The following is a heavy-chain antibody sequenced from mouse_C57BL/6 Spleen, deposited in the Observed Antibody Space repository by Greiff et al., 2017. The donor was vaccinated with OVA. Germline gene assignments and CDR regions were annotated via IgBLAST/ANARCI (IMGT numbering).Heavy chain of an antibody. Sequence: VKLMESGAELVRPGASVTLSCKASGYTFTDYEMHWVKQTPVHGLEWIGAIDPETGGTAYNQKFKGKAILTADKSSSTAYMELRSLTSEDSAVYYCTPTVPSRSYWYFDVWGTGTTVTVSS. J-gene: IGHJ1*03. CDR3: TPTVPSRSYWYFDV. CDR2: IDPETGGT. V-gene: IGHV1-15*01. CDR1: GYTFTDYE. D-gene: IGHD1-1*01.